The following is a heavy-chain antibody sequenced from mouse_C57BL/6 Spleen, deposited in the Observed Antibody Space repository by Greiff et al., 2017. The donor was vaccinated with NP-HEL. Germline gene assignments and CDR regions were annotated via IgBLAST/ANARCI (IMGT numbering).Heavy chain of an antibody. CDR3: ATAQATYFDY. Sequence: VQLQQPGAELVKPGASVKLSCKASGYTFTSYWMQWVKQRPGQGLEWIGEIDPSDSYTNYNQKFKGKATLTVDTSSSTAYMQLSSLTSEDSAVYYCATAQATYFDYWGQSTTLTVSS. CDR1: GYTFTSYW. V-gene: IGHV1-50*01. J-gene: IGHJ2*01. D-gene: IGHD3-2*02. CDR2: IDPSDSYT.